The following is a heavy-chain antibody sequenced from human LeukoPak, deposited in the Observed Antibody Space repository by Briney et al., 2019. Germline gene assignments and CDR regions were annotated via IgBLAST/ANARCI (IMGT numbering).Heavy chain of an antibody. CDR1: GFPFSSYW. CDR3: ASRPTGGMATLTGYFDN. D-gene: IGHD5-24*01. Sequence: GSLRLSYVASGFPFSSYWMTWVRQAPGKGLEWIGEINHSGSTNYNPSLKSRVTISVDTSKNQFSLKLSSVTAADTAVYYCASRPTGGMATLTGYFDNWGQGTLVTVSS. V-gene: IGHV4-34*01. CDR2: INHSGST. J-gene: IGHJ4*02.